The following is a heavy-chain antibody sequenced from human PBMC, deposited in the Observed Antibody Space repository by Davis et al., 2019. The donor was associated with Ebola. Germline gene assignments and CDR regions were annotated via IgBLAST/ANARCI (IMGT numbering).Heavy chain of an antibody. CDR1: GLIFRMYP. J-gene: IGHJ4*02. V-gene: IGHV3-64*04. D-gene: IGHD3-9*01. CDR2: ISGDGGNT. Sequence: GESLKISCSASGLIFRMYPMHWVRQAPGKGLEYVSTISGDGGNTYYADSVRGRFTISRDDSKNMVFLQMNSLRAEDTAVYYCTTRLVNHFDHWGQGTLVTVSS. CDR3: TTRLVNHFDH.